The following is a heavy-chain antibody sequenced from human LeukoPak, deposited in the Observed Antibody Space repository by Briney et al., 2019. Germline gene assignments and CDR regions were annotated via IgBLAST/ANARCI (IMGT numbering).Heavy chain of an antibody. CDR2: INHSGST. V-gene: IGHV4-34*01. Sequence: LSETLSLTCAVSGGSFSGYYWSWIRQPPGKGLEWIGEINHSGSTNYNPSLKSRVTISVDTSKNQFSLKLSSVTAADTAVYYCARRGIVGATWDYYYYYMDVWGKGTTVTISS. CDR1: GGSFSGYY. D-gene: IGHD1-26*01. J-gene: IGHJ6*03. CDR3: ARRGIVGATWDYYYYYMDV.